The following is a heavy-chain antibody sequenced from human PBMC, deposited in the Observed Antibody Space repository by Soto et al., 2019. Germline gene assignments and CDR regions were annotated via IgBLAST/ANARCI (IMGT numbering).Heavy chain of an antibody. Sequence: QVQLQESGPGLIEPSGTLALSSAVSGGSISSSNWWSWVRQPPGKGLEWIGEIYHSGSTNYNPSLKSRVTISVDKSKNQFSLKLSSVTAVDTAVYYCASQVNWASVFDPWGQGTLVTVSS. J-gene: IGHJ5*02. CDR3: ASQVNWASVFDP. D-gene: IGHD2-8*01. CDR1: GGSISSSNW. CDR2: IYHSGST. V-gene: IGHV4-4*02.